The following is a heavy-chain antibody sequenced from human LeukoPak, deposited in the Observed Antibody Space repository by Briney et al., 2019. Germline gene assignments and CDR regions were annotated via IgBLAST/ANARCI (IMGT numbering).Heavy chain of an antibody. V-gene: IGHV3-23*01. CDR3: AQLDYGDYPYYFDY. CDR2: ISGSGGST. Sequence: GGSLRLSCAASGFTFSSYAMSWVRQAPGKGLECVSAISGSGGSTYYADSVKGLFTISRDSSKNTLYLQMNSLRAAATAVYYCAQLDYGDYPYYFDYWGQGTLVTVSS. CDR1: GFTFSSYA. D-gene: IGHD4-17*01. J-gene: IGHJ4*02.